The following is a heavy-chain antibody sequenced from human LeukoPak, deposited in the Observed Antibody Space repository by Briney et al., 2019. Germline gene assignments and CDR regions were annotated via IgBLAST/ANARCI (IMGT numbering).Heavy chain of an antibody. CDR2: INHSGST. V-gene: IGHV4-34*01. CDR3: ARHRYQLPYYFDY. J-gene: IGHJ4*02. D-gene: IGHD2-2*01. Sequence: SETLSLTCAVYGGSFSGYYWSWIRQPPGKGLEWIGEINHSGSTNYNPSLKSRVTISVDTSKNQFSLKLSSVTAADTAVYYCARHRYQLPYYFDYWGQGTLVTVSS. CDR1: GGSFSGYY.